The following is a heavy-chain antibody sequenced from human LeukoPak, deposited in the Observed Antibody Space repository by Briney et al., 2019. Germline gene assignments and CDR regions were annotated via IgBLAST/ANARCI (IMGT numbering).Heavy chain of an antibody. V-gene: IGHV1-2*02. Sequence: GASVKVSCKASGYTFTGYYMHWVRQAPGQGLEWMGWINPNSGGTKYAQKFQGRVTMTRDTSISTAYMELSRLRSDDTAVYYCARSVLLAKNWFDPWGQGTLVTVSS. CDR1: GYTFTGYY. CDR3: ARSVLLAKNWFDP. J-gene: IGHJ5*02. CDR2: INPNSGGT. D-gene: IGHD3-3*01.